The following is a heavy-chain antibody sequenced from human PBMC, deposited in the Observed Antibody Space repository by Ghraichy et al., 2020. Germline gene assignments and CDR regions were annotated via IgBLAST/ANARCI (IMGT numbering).Heavy chain of an antibody. CDR1: GYTFTSYG. V-gene: IGHV1-18*04. J-gene: IGHJ6*02. D-gene: IGHD6-13*01. Sequence: ASVKVSCKASGYTFTSYGISWVRQAPGQGLEWMGWISAYNGNTNYAQKLQGRVTMTTDTSTSTAYMELRSLRSDDTAVYYCARDFSGLSSWYYYYYGMDVWGQGTTVTVSS. CDR2: ISAYNGNT. CDR3: ARDFSGLSSWYYYYYGMDV.